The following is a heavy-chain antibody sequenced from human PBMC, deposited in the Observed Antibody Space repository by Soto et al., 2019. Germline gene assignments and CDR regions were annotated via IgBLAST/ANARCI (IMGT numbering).Heavy chain of an antibody. Sequence: SGFTFSRYDINWVRQAPGKGLEWVSAISGSGGSTYYADSVKGRFTISRDNSKNTLYLQMNSLRAEDTAVYHCAKDAGIAAAGLYYYGMDVWGQGTTVTVSS. D-gene: IGHD6-13*01. CDR1: GFTFSRYD. CDR3: AKDAGIAAAGLYYYGMDV. CDR2: ISGSGGST. J-gene: IGHJ6*02. V-gene: IGHV3-23*01.